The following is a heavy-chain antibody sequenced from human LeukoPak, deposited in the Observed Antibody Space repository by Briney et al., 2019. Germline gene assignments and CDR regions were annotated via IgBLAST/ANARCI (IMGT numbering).Heavy chain of an antibody. D-gene: IGHD5-12*01. CDR3: ATNGGGDSGYGNFDY. J-gene: IGHJ4*02. V-gene: IGHV3-9*01. CDR2: ISWNSDTI. CDR1: GFTLYDYA. Sequence: GGALRVSCAVSGFTLYDYAMHWVRQGPGKGVEWGSGISWNSDTIDLADSVKGRFTISSDNAKTSLYLQMTRLRAEDTALYYCATNGGGDSGYGNFDYWGQGTLVTVSS.